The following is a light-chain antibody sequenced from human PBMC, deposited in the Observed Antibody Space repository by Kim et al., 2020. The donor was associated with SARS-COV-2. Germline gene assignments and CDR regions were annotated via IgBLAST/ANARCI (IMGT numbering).Light chain of an antibody. CDR2: GAS. CDR1: QSDGGSY. J-gene: IGKJ1*01. Sequence: SSGDRATLACRASQSDGGSYLAGDQQRFGQAPRLLIYGASTRATGIPDRFSGGGSGTDFTLTISRLEPEYFAVYYCQQYGSSPRTFGQGTKVDIK. CDR3: QQYGSSPRT. V-gene: IGKV3-20*01.